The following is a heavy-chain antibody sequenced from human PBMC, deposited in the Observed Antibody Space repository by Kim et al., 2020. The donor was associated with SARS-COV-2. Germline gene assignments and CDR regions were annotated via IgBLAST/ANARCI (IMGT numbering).Heavy chain of an antibody. V-gene: IGHV4-59*02. CDR3: ARDPRCLLDV. D-gene: IGHD4-17*01. Sequence: SETLSLTCTVSGGSVSSFYWSWIRQSPGKGLEWVGHVYHSGSTTSNPTFESRATMSIDTAKNQFSLKLSSVTAADTAVYYCARDPRCLLDVWGQGTTVTVSS. CDR1: GGSVSSFY. J-gene: IGHJ6*02. CDR2: VYHSGST.